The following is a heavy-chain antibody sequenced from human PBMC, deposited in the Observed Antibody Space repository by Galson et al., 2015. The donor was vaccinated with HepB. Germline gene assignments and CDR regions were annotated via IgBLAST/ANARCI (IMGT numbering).Heavy chain of an antibody. D-gene: IGHD3-3*01. Sequence: SLRLSCAASGFAFSSYSMNWVRQAPGKGLEWVSSISSSSSYIYYADSVKGRFTISRDNAKNSLYLQMNSLRAEDTAVYYCARDELERPYYDFWSGYRYYYYYGMDVWGQGTTVTVSS. J-gene: IGHJ6*02. CDR1: GFAFSSYS. CDR2: ISSSSSYI. V-gene: IGHV3-21*01. CDR3: ARDELERPYYDFWSGYRYYYYYGMDV.